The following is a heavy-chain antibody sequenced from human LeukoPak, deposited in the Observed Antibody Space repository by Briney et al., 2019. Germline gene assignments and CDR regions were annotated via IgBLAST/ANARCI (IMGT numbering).Heavy chain of an antibody. V-gene: IGHV3-11*01. Sequence: PGGSLRLSCAASGFTFNDYYMSWIRQAPGKGLEWVSYLSGSGSIIYYADSVKGRFTISRDNAENSLYLQMNSLRAEDTAVYYCARVRDYGTFDYWGQGPLVTVSS. D-gene: IGHD4/OR15-4a*01. CDR2: LSGSGSII. CDR1: GFTFNDYY. J-gene: IGHJ4*02. CDR3: ARVRDYGTFDY.